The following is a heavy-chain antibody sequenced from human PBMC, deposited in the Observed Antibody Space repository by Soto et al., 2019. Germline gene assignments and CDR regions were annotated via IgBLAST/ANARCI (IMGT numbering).Heavy chain of an antibody. Sequence: QVQLVESGGGVVQPGRSLRLSCAASGFTFSSYAMHWVRQAPGKGLEWVAVISYDGSNKYYADSVKGRFTISRDNSKNTLYLQMNSLRAEDTAVYYCARETYYDFWSGRYYGMDVWGQGTTVTVSS. V-gene: IGHV3-30-3*01. CDR3: ARETYYDFWSGRYYGMDV. CDR2: ISYDGSNK. D-gene: IGHD3-3*01. J-gene: IGHJ6*02. CDR1: GFTFSSYA.